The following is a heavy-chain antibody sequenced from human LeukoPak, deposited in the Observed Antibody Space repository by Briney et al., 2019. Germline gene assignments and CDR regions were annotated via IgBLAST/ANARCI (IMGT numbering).Heavy chain of an antibody. J-gene: IGHJ4*02. CDR3: AKDSHSGADY. D-gene: IGHD1-26*01. CDR1: GFTFSSYG. CDR2: ISYDGSNK. V-gene: IGHV3-30*18. Sequence: GGSLRLSCAASGFTFSSYGMHWVRQAPGKGLEWVAVISYDGSNKYYADSVKGRFTISRDNSKNTLYLQVNSLRAEDTAVYYCAKDSHSGADYWGQGTLVTVSS.